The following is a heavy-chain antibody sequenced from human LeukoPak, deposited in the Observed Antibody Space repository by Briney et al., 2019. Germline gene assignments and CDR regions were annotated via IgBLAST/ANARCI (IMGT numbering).Heavy chain of an antibody. D-gene: IGHD2-15*01. CDR1: GVTFSSYW. CDR3: ARDRGAYCSGGSCYSRNWFDP. V-gene: IGHV3-74*01. Sequence: GGSLRLSCAASGVTFSSYWMHWVRQAPGKGLVWVSRINSDGSSTSYADSVKGRFTISRGNAKNTLYLQMNSLRAEDTAVYYCARDRGAYCSGGSCYSRNWFDPWGQGTLVTVSS. CDR2: INSDGSST. J-gene: IGHJ5*02.